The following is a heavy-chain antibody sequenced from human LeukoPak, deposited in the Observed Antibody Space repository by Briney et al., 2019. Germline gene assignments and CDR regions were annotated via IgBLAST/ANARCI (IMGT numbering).Heavy chain of an antibody. CDR3: PGGNRWNYKVHDY. D-gene: IGHD1-7*01. CDR1: GYTFTSYY. J-gene: IGHJ4*01. Sequence: ASVKVSCKATGYTFTSYYMNCVRQAPGQGLEWMGIINPSGGSTSYAQKFQGRVTMTRDTSTSTVYMELSSLRPEDPAGYYYPGGNRWNYKVHDYWGHGTLFTVSS. CDR2: INPSGGST. V-gene: IGHV1-46*03.